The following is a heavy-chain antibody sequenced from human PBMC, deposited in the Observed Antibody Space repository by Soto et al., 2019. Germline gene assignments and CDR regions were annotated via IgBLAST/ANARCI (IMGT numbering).Heavy chain of an antibody. CDR3: ARGNCSSPNCYSFSGYYGMDV. Sequence: SETLSLTCTVSGGSISSYYWSWIRQPAGKGLEWIGRIYTSGSTHYNPSLKSRVTMSLDTSKNQFSLKLTSVTVADTALYYCARGNCSSPNCYSFSGYYGMDVWGQGTTVTVSS. CDR2: IYTSGST. J-gene: IGHJ6*02. CDR1: GGSISSYY. V-gene: IGHV4-4*07. D-gene: IGHD2-2*01.